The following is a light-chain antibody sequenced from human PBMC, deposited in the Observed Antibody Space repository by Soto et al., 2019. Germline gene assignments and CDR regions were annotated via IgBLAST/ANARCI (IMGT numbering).Light chain of an antibody. CDR1: QNVSSY. J-gene: IGKJ4*01. CDR3: QQRSNRLT. Sequence: EIVLTQSPATLSLAPGERATLAFRASQNVSSYLAWYQQKPGQAPRLLIYDASNRATGIPARFSGSGSGTDFTLTISSLEPEDSAVYYCQQRSNRLTFGGGTKVDIK. V-gene: IGKV3-11*01. CDR2: DAS.